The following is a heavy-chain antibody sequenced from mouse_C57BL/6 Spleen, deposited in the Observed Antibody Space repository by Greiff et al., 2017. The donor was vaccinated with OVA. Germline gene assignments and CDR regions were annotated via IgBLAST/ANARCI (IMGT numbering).Heavy chain of an antibody. D-gene: IGHD2-1*01. V-gene: IGHV3-6*01. CDR3: ARRGYYGNYGFAY. CDR2: ISYDGSN. Sequence: EVKLMESGPGLVQPSQSLSLTCSVTGYSITSGYSWTWIRQLPGNNLEWMSYISYDGSNNSNPSLKNRISITRDTSNNQFFLKLNSVTTEDTATYYCARRGYYGNYGFAYWGQVTLVTVSA. CDR1: GYSITSGYS. J-gene: IGHJ3*01.